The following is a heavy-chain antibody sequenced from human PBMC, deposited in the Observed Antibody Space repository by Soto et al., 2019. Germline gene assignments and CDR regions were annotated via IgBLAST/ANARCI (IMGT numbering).Heavy chain of an antibody. D-gene: IGHD3-22*01. CDR3: ARHYDSSGYPGTFDY. V-gene: IGHV4-31*03. CDR2: IYYSGST. J-gene: IGHJ4*02. Sequence: QVQLQESGPGLVKPSQTLSLTCTVSGGSISSGGYYWSWIRQHPGKGLEWIGYIYYSGSTYYNPSLKSRVTISVDTSKNQFSLKLSSVTAADTAVYYCARHYDSSGYPGTFDYWGQGTLVIVSS. CDR1: GGSISSGGYY.